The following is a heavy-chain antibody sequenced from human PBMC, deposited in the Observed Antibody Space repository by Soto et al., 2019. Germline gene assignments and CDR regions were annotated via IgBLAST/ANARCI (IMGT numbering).Heavy chain of an antibody. Sequence: GGSLRLSCAASGLTFRNVWMTWVRQAPGKGLEWVGRIKSKVDGGTTDYAASVNGRYTISRDDSKSTLYLQMNSLKTEDTAVYYCTTDRPFTGGGVINTWGQGTMVTVS. CDR2: IKSKVDGGTT. CDR1: GLTFRNVW. D-gene: IGHD3-10*01. V-gene: IGHV3-15*01. J-gene: IGHJ3*01. CDR3: TTDRPFTGGGVINT.